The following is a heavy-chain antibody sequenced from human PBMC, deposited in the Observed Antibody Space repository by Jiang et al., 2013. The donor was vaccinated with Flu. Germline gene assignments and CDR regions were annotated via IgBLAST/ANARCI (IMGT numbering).Heavy chain of an antibody. J-gene: IGHJ4*02. V-gene: IGHV4-59*01. CDR2: IYYSGST. D-gene: IGHD3-3*01. CDR3: ARGVNYDFWSGYIDY. CDR1: GGSISSYY. Sequence: GSGLVKPSETLSLTCTVSGGSISSYYWSWIRQPPGKGLEWIGYIYYSGSTNYNPSLKSRVTISVDTSKNQFSLKLSSVTAADTAVYYCARGVNYDFWSGYIDYWGQGTLVTVSS.